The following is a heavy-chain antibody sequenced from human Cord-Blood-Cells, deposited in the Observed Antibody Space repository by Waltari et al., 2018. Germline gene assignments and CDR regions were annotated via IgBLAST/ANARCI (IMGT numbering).Heavy chain of an antibody. CDR2: IWYDGSNK. D-gene: IGHD6-13*01. CDR3: ARDPAAAVLEYFQH. V-gene: IGHV3-33*01. CDR1: GFTFSSYG. J-gene: IGHJ1*01. Sequence: QVQLVESGGGVVQPGRSLRLSCAASGFTFSSYGLPWVREAPGKGLEWVAVIWYDGSNKYYADSVKGRFTISRDNSKNTLYLQMNSLRAEDTAVYYCARDPAAAVLEYFQHWGQGTLVTVSS.